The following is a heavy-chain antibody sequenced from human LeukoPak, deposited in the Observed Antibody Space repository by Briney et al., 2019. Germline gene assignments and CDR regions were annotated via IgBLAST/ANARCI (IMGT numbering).Heavy chain of an antibody. CDR1: GGSISSYY. D-gene: IGHD6-13*01. Sequence: PSETLSLTCTVSGGSISSYYWSWIRQPPGKGLEWIGYIYYSGSTNYNPSLKSRVTISVDTSKNQFSLKLSSVTAADTAVYYCARQGNSYYGMDVWGQGTTVTVSS. CDR2: IYYSGST. J-gene: IGHJ6*02. V-gene: IGHV4-59*08. CDR3: ARQGNSYYGMDV.